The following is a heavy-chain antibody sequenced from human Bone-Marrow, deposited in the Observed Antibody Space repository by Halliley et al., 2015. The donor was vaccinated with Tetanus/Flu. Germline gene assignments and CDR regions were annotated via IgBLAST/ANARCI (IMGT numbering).Heavy chain of an antibody. CDR3: NLGAEGSGHYLDY. V-gene: IGHV3-23*01. CDR2: ISGSGDKT. Sequence: SLRLSCAASGLTLSSHAMSWVRQAPGKGLEWVSAISGSGDKTYYADSVKGRFTISRDNSKNTLYLEMNSLRVEDTAVYYCNLGAEGSGHYLDYWGQGTLVTVSS. J-gene: IGHJ4*02. CDR1: GLTLSSHA. D-gene: IGHD3-22*01.